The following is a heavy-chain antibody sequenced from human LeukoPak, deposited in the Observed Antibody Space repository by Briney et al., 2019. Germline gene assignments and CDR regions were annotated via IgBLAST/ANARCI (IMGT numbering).Heavy chain of an antibody. D-gene: IGHD2-2*01. CDR2: ISYDGSNK. Sequence: GRSLRLSCAASGFTFSSYAMHWVRQAPGKGLEWVAVISYDGSNKYYADSVKGRFTISRDDSRNTLYLQMNSLRGEDTAVYYCARIRDNIVVVPAVPWGQGTLVTVSS. CDR3: ARIRDNIVVVPAVP. J-gene: IGHJ5*02. V-gene: IGHV3-30-3*01. CDR1: GFTFSSYA.